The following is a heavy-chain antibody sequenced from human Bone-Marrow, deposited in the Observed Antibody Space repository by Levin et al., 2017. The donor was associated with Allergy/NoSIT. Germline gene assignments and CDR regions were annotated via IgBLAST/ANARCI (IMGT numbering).Heavy chain of an antibody. Sequence: QAGGSLRLSCAASGFTVSNNQMNWVRQFPGKGLEWVSLIYSNGVTNYADSVKGRFIISRDNSKNTLYLQMNSLRAEDTAIYYCARDVFRIINDWWGQGTLVTVSS. CDR1: GFTVSNNQ. D-gene: IGHD3-10*01. CDR3: ARDVFRIINDW. CDR2: IYSNGVT. V-gene: IGHV3-66*01. J-gene: IGHJ4*02.